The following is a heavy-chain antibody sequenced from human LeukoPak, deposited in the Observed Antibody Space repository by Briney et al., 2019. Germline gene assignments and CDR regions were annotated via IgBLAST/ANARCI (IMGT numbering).Heavy chain of an antibody. CDR1: GDSVSSNSAA. V-gene: IGHV6-1*01. CDR2: TYYRSKWYN. Sequence: SQTLSLTCAISGDSVSSNSAAWNWIRQSPWRGLEWLGRTYYRSKWYNEAALSVKSRITINPDTSKNRFSLQLNSVTPEDTSIYYCARYNISTYFDSWGQGTLVTVSS. D-gene: IGHD1-20*01. J-gene: IGHJ4*02. CDR3: ARYNISTYFDS.